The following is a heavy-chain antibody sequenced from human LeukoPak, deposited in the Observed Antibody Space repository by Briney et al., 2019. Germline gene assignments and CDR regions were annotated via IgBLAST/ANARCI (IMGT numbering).Heavy chain of an antibody. D-gene: IGHD4-23*01. CDR3: AGTVATEDWYFDL. Sequence: SETLSLTCTVSGGSISSSSYYWGWIRQPPGKGLEWIGSIYYSGSTYYNPSLKSRVTISVDTSKNQFSLKLSSVTAADTAVYYCAGTVATEDWYFDLWGRGTLVTVSS. J-gene: IGHJ2*01. CDR2: IYYSGST. CDR1: GGSISSSSYY. V-gene: IGHV4-39*01.